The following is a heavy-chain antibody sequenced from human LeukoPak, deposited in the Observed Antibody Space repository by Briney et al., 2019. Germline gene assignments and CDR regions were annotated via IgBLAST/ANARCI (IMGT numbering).Heavy chain of an antibody. CDR1: GFTVSSNY. CDR3: AKGTSWISPYYYMDV. D-gene: IGHD2-2*01. CDR2: IGSSGNT. J-gene: IGHJ6*03. V-gene: IGHV3-53*01. Sequence: GGSLRLSCAASGFTVSSNYMSWVRQAPGKGLEWVSAIGSSGNTFYADSVKGRFTISRDNSKNTLYLQMNSLRAEDTALYYCAKGTSWISPYYYMDVWGTGTTVTVSS.